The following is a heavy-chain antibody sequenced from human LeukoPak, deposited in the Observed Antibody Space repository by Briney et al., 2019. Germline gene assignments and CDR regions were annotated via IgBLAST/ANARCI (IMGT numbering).Heavy chain of an antibody. D-gene: IGHD3-9*01. Sequence: SQTLSLTCTVSGGSISSGSYYWSWIRQPAGKGLEWIGRIYTSGSTNYNPSLKSRITISVNTSKNQFSLKLSSVTAADTDVYYCARMRPTRFYDILTGYYTPDYWGQGTLVTVSS. V-gene: IGHV4-61*02. CDR1: GGSISSGSYY. CDR3: ARMRPTRFYDILTGYYTPDY. CDR2: IYTSGST. J-gene: IGHJ4*02.